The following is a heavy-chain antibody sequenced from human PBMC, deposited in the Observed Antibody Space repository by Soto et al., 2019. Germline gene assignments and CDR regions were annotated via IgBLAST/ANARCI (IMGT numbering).Heavy chain of an antibody. V-gene: IGHV3-33*01. CDR2: IWYDGSNK. D-gene: IGHD2-15*01. J-gene: IGHJ4*02. Sequence: PGGSLRLSCAASGFTFSSYGMHWVRQAPGKGLEWVAVIWYDGSNKYYADSVKGRFTISRDNSKNTLYLQMNSLRAEDTAVYYCARVYCSGGSCYRYFDYWGQGTLVTVSS. CDR1: GFTFSSYG. CDR3: ARVYCSGGSCYRYFDY.